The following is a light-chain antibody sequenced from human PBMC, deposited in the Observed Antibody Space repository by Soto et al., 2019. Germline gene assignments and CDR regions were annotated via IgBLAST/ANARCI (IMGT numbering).Light chain of an antibody. Sequence: QSVLTQPAFVSGSPGRSITISCTGTSTDIGTYNSVSWYQHHPGKAPKLLIFEVIDRPSGVSDRFSGSKSGNTASLTISSLQFEDEADYYCCSYTTTYTLVFGGGTKLTVL. CDR1: STDIGTYNS. V-gene: IGLV2-14*01. J-gene: IGLJ3*02. CDR2: EVI. CDR3: CSYTTTYTLV.